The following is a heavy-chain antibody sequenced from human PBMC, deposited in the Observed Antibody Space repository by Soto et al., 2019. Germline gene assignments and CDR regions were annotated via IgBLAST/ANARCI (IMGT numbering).Heavy chain of an antibody. Sequence: ASLKISCKGYGYRFAGYWITWVRQKPGKGLEWMGRIDPSDSQTYYSPSFRGHVTISVTKSITTVFLQWSSLRASDTAMYYCARQIYDSDTGPNFQYYFDSWGQGTPVTASS. J-gene: IGHJ4*02. CDR2: IDPSDSQT. CDR3: ARQIYDSDTGPNFQYYFDS. V-gene: IGHV5-10-1*01. D-gene: IGHD3-22*01. CDR1: GYRFAGYW.